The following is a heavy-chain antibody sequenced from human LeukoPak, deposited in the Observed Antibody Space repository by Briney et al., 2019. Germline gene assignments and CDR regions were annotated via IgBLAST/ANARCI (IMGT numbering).Heavy chain of an antibody. CDR3: ARSGYCSGGSCYSDY. J-gene: IGHJ4*02. V-gene: IGHV1-8*03. CDR2: MNPNSGNT. CDR1: GYTFTSYD. Sequence: ASVKVSCKASGYTFTSYDINWVRQATGQGLEWMGWMNPNSGNTGYAQQLQGRVTITRNTSISTAYMELSSLRSEDTAVYYCARSGYCSGGSCYSDYWDQGTLVTVSS. D-gene: IGHD2-15*01.